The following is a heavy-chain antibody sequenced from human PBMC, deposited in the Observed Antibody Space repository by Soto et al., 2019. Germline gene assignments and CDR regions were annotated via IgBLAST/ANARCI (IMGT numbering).Heavy chain of an antibody. CDR2: IDPSDSYT. CDR3: ARQLQYSSGWYGGYYYGMDV. CDR1: GYSFTSYW. D-gene: IGHD6-19*01. Sequence: GESLKISGRSSGYSFTSYWISWVRQMPGKGLKWMGRIDPSDSYTNYSPSFQGHVTISADKSISTAYLQWSSLKASDTAMYYCARQLQYSSGWYGGYYYGMDVWGQGTTVTV. V-gene: IGHV5-10-1*01. J-gene: IGHJ6*02.